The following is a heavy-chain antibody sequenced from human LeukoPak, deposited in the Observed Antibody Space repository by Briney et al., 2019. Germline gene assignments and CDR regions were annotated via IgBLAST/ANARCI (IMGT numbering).Heavy chain of an antibody. CDR2: IYYSGST. V-gene: IGHV4-59*01. CDR3: ASGFGDFENPHPHFDY. Sequence: PSETLSLTCTVSGGSISSYYWSWIRQPPGKELEGIGYIYYSGSTNYNPSLKSRVTISVDTSKNQFSLKLSSVTAADTAVYYCASGFGDFENPHPHFDYWGQGTLVTVSS. J-gene: IGHJ4*02. D-gene: IGHD3-10*01. CDR1: GGSISSYY.